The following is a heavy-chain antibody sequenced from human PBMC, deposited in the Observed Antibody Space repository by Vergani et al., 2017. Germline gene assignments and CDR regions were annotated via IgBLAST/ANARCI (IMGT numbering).Heavy chain of an antibody. CDR1: GFTFSTYS. J-gene: IGHJ5*02. CDR3: AKDTAGYCSSTSCYAPGGWFDP. D-gene: IGHD2-2*01. V-gene: IGHV3-48*01. CDR2: ISTDASTT. Sequence: EVQLVESGGGLVQPGGSLRLSCVGSGFTFSTYSMNWVRQAPGKGLEWVSYISTDASTTYYGDSVKGRFTISRDNAKNSLYLQMNSLRAEDTAVYFCAKDTAGYCSSTSCYAPGGWFDPWGQGTLVTVSS.